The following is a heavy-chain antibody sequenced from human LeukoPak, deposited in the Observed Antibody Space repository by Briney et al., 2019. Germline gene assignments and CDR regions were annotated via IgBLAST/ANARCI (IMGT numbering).Heavy chain of an antibody. CDR3: VRGASGGHYVIDY. Sequence: GGSLRLSCAASGFTYGNYLMHWVRQAPGKGLVWVSRISPDGRSTNYADFVKGRFTVSRDNAMNTVYLQMSSLRTEDTAVYYCVRGASGGHYVIDYWGQGTLVTVSS. J-gene: IGHJ4*02. CDR1: GFTYGNYL. CDR2: ISPDGRST. V-gene: IGHV3-74*01. D-gene: IGHD1-26*01.